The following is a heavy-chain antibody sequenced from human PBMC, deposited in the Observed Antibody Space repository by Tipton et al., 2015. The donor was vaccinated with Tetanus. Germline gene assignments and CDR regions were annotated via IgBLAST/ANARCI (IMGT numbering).Heavy chain of an antibody. CDR1: GDSISSSEYY. Sequence: TLSLTCTVSGDSISSSEYYWGWIRQPPGEGLEWIASGYYDGSAYTNPSLKSRIAISIDTSGSQFSLKVHSVTAADTAFYYCTRHVVEAVPRWFDPWGQGTLVTVSS. CDR3: TRHVVEAVPRWFDP. V-gene: IGHV4-39*01. CDR2: GYYDGSA. D-gene: IGHD2-2*01. J-gene: IGHJ5*02.